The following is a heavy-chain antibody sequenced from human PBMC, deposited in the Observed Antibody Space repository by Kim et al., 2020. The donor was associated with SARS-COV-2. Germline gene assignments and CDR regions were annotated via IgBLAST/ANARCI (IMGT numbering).Heavy chain of an antibody. Sequence: GGSLRLSCAASGFTFSSYGMHWVRQAPGKGLEWVSVISYDGSNIYYADSVKGRFTISRDNSKNTLYLQMNSLRAEDTAVYYCAKDLIGASTVYWGQGTLVTVSP. J-gene: IGHJ4*02. CDR2: ISYDGSNI. D-gene: IGHD2-8*02. CDR1: GFTFSSYG. V-gene: IGHV3-30*18. CDR3: AKDLIGASTVY.